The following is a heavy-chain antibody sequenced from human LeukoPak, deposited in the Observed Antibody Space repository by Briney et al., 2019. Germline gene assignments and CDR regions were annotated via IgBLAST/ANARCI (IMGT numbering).Heavy chain of an antibody. D-gene: IGHD6-19*01. CDR1: GFTFSSYS. V-gene: IGHV3-21*01. CDR3: ARDPLTYSSGWYYFDY. Sequence: GGSLRPSCAASGFTFSSYSMNWVRQAPGKGLEWVSSISSSSSYIYYADSVKGRFTISRDNAKNSLYLQMNSLRAEDTAVYYCARDPLTYSSGWYYFDYWGQGTLVTVSS. CDR2: ISSSSSYI. J-gene: IGHJ4*02.